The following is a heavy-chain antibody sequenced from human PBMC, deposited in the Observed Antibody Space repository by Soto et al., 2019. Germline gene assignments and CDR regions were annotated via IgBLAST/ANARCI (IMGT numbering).Heavy chain of an antibody. Sequence: SETLSLTCAVYGGSFSGYYWSWIRQPPGKGLEWIGEINHSGSTNYNSSLKSRVTISVDTSKNQFSLKLSSVTAADTAVYYCARRPTYYDFWSGYYGDGYYYGMDVWGQGTTVTVSS. CDR2: INHSGST. J-gene: IGHJ6*02. D-gene: IGHD3-3*01. CDR3: ARRPTYYDFWSGYYGDGYYYGMDV. CDR1: GGSFSGYY. V-gene: IGHV4-34*01.